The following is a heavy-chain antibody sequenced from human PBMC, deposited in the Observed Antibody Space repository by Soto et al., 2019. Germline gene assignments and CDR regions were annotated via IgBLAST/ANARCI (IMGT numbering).Heavy chain of an antibody. D-gene: IGHD2-2*01. V-gene: IGHV4-59*05. CDR3: ASPPTYCSSTSCYENYYYYMDV. CDR2: IYYSGST. CDR1: GGSISSYD. Sequence: PSETLSLTCTVSGGSISSYDCSWIRQPPGKGLEWIGSIYYSGSTYYNPSLKSRVTISVDTSKNQFSLKLSSVTAADTAVYYCASPPTYCSSTSCYENYYYYMDVWGKGTTVTVSS. J-gene: IGHJ6*03.